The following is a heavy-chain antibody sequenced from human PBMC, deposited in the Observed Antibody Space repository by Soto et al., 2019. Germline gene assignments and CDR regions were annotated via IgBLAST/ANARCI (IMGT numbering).Heavy chain of an antibody. D-gene: IGHD2-2*01. CDR2: INHSGST. CDR3: ARAGHIVVVPAASGMDV. J-gene: IGHJ6*02. CDR1: GGSFSGYY. V-gene: IGHV4-34*01. Sequence: SETLSLTCAVYGGSFSGYYWSWIRQPPGKGLEWIGEINHSGSTNYNPSLKSRVTISVDTSKNQFSLKLSSVTAADTAVYYCARAGHIVVVPAASGMDVWGQGTTVT.